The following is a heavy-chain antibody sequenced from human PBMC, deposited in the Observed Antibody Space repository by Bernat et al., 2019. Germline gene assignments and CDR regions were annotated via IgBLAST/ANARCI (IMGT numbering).Heavy chain of an antibody. Sequence: QVQVVQSGAEVKRPGASVTVSCKPSGYTFTSYGINWVRQATGQGLEWMGWISIYNGNTKYAQTLQGRVTLTRDTSTNTAYMELRSLRSDDTAVYYCARGCPACCSGGTCYGDAFDFWGQGTTVTVSS. CDR3: ARGCPACCSGGTCYGDAFDF. D-gene: IGHD2-15*01. J-gene: IGHJ3*01. CDR2: ISIYNGNT. V-gene: IGHV1-18*01. CDR1: GYTFTSYG.